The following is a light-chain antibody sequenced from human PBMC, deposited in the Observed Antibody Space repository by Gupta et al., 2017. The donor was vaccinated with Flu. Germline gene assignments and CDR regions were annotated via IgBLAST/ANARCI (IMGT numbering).Light chain of an antibody. CDR1: QSVLYSSNNKNY. Sequence: DIAMTQSPDSLAVSLGERATINCKSSQSVLYSSNNKNYLAWYQQKPGQPPKLLIYWASIRESGVPDRFSGSGSGTDFTLTISSLQAEDVTVYYCQQYDSTPYIFGQGTKMEIK. V-gene: IGKV4-1*01. CDR3: QQYDSTPYI. J-gene: IGKJ2*01. CDR2: WAS.